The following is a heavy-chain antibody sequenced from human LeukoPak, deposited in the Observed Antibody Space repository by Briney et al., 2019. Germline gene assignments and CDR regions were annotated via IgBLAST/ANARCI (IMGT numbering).Heavy chain of an antibody. CDR1: GFTFSSYA. J-gene: IGHJ4*02. V-gene: IGHV3-23*01. CDR3: ARIGYSSSSFDH. D-gene: IGHD6-6*01. CDR2: ISGSGGST. Sequence: GGSLRLSCAASGFTFSSYAMSWVRQAPGKGLEWVSAISGSGGSTYYADSVKGRFTVSRDNAKNSHYLQMDSLRAEDTAIYYCARIGYSSSSFDHWGQGTLLSVTS.